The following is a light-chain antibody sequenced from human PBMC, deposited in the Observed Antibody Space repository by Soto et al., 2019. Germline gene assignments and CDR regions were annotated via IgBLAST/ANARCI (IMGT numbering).Light chain of an antibody. CDR3: QSFGASNRLV. Sequence: NFMLTQPHSVSESPGKTVTISCTGSSGTIASNSVQWYQQRPGSAPTTVIFANSQRPSGVPDRFSGSIDSSSNSASITSSGLKTEDEADNYCQSFGASNRLVFGGGTKLTVL. V-gene: IGLV6-57*02. J-gene: IGLJ2*01. CDR1: SGTIASNS. CDR2: ANS.